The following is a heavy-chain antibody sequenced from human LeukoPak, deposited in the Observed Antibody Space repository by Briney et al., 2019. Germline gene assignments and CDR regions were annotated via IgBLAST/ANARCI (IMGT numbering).Heavy chain of an antibody. D-gene: IGHD3-22*01. CDR1: GGSISSGSYY. J-gene: IGHJ6*03. Sequence: PSQTLSLTCTVSGGSISSGSYYWSWIRQPAGKGLEWIGRIYTSGSTNYNPSLKSRVTISVDTSKNQFSLKLSSVTAADTAVYYCARDSHYYDSSGYYSLDVWGKGTTVTISS. CDR2: IYTSGST. CDR3: ARDSHYYDSSGYYSLDV. V-gene: IGHV4-61*02.